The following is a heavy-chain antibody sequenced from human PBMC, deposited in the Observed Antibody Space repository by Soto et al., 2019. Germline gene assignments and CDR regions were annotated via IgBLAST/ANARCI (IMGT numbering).Heavy chain of an antibody. CDR1: GFTYESYA. V-gene: IGHV3-23*01. CDR3: ANSTGGFGGLFVVPSDY. J-gene: IGHJ4*02. Sequence: EVQLLESGGGLVQPGGSLRLSCAASGFTYESYAMSWVRQAPGKGLEWVSGINSGGTVAHYADSVKGRFAISRDNSKNTLALEMNSLRADDTGLYYCANSTGGFGGLFVVPSDYWGQGTLVTVSS. CDR2: INSGGTVA. D-gene: IGHD3-16*02.